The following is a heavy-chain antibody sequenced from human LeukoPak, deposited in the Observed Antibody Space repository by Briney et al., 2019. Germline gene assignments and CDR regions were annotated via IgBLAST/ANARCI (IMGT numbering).Heavy chain of an antibody. CDR2: IYYSGST. CDR3: ARISFSTIVVVRYVFDI. J-gene: IGHJ3*02. V-gene: IGHV4-30-4*01. Sequence: SQTLSLTCTVSGGSISSGDYYWSWIRQPPGKGLERIGYIYYSGSTYYNPSLKSRVTISVDTSKNQFSLKLSSVTAADTAVYYCARISFSTIVVVRYVFDIWGQGTMVTVSS. CDR1: GGSISSGDYY. D-gene: IGHD3-22*01.